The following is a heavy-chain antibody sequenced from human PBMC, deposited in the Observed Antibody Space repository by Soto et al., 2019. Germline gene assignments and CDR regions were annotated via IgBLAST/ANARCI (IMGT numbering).Heavy chain of an antibody. D-gene: IGHD6-13*01. J-gene: IGHJ4*02. CDR2: IYYSGST. Sequence: QLQLQESGPGLVKPSETLSLTCTVSGGSISSSSYYWGWIRQPPGKGLEWIGSIYYSGSTYYNPSLKSRVTISVDTSKNQFSLKLSSVTAADTAVYYCARRIAEKNHRFDYWGQGTLVTVSS. CDR3: ARRIAEKNHRFDY. V-gene: IGHV4-39*01. CDR1: GGSISSSSYY.